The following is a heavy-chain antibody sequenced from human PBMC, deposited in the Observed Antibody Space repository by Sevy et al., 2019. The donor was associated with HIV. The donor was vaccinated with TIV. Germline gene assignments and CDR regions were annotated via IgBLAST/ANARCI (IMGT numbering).Heavy chain of an antibody. CDR1: GFTFSSYA. J-gene: IGHJ4*02. CDR3: ARDSQPAAIDYFDY. Sequence: GGSLRLSCAASGFTFSSYAMHWVRQAPGKGLEWVALISYDGSNKYYADSVKGRFTISRDNSKNTLYLQMNSLRAEDTAVYYCARDSQPAAIDYFDYWGQGTLVTVSS. CDR2: ISYDGSNK. V-gene: IGHV3-30*04. D-gene: IGHD2-2*01.